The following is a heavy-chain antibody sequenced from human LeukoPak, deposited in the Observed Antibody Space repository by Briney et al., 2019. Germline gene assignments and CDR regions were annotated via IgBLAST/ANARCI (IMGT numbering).Heavy chain of an antibody. CDR2: IIPIFGTA. CDR1: GGTSSSYA. Sequence: GTSVKVSCKASGGTSSSYAISWVRQAPGQGLEWMGGIIPIFGTANYAQKFQGRVTITADESTSTAYMELSSLRSEDTAVYYCAGGSGSYSFDYWGQGTLVTVSS. D-gene: IGHD1-26*01. J-gene: IGHJ4*02. V-gene: IGHV1-69*13. CDR3: AGGSGSYSFDY.